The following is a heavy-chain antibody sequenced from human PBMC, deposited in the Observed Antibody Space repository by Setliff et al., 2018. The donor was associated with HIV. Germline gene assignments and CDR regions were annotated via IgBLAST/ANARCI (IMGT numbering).Heavy chain of an antibody. CDR3: AGRGRLFYYLDV. CDR2: MYFNGSA. V-gene: IGHV4-59*01. D-gene: IGHD3-10*01. J-gene: IGHJ6*03. Sequence: SETLSLTCTVSGASMRSYYWGWIRQSPGKGLQWIGYMYFNGSANYYPYLRSRVTIFEESKNTFSLRLSSVTAADTAVYYCAGRGRLFYYLDVWGKGTTVTVSS. CDR1: GASMRSYY.